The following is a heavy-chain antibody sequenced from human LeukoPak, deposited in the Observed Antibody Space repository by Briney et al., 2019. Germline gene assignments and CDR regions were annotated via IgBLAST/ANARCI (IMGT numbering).Heavy chain of an antibody. V-gene: IGHV4-34*01. J-gene: IGHJ5*02. Sequence: SRVTISVDTSKNQFSLKLSSVTAADTAVYYCARHPITIFGVAANWYGPWGQGTLVTVSS. D-gene: IGHD3-3*01. CDR3: ARHPITIFGVAANWYGP.